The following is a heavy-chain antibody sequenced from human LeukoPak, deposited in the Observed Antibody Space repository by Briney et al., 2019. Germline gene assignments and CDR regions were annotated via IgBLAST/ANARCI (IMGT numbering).Heavy chain of an antibody. V-gene: IGHV4-39*02. CDR1: GGSISSSSYY. CDR3: TREGSGRGIYFDH. Sequence: SETLSLTCTVSGGSISSSSYYWAWIRQPPGKGLEWIATIYHNGNTYYNPSLKSRVTISVDTSASQFSLKLTFVTAADAAIYYCTREGSGRGIYFDHWGQGTLVGVSS. CDR2: IYHNGNT. J-gene: IGHJ4*02. D-gene: IGHD3-10*01.